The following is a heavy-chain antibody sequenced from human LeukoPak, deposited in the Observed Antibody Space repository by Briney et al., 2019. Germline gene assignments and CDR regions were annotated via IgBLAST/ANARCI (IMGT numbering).Heavy chain of an antibody. CDR1: GFTFSSYA. V-gene: IGHV3-23*01. J-gene: IGHJ6*02. CDR2: ISGSGGST. Sequence: GGSLRLSCAASGFTFSSYAMSWVRQAPGEGLEWVSAISGSGGSTYYADSVKGGFTISRDNSKNTPYLQMNSLRAEDTAVYYCAKRPIGATLRGYGMDVCSQGTTVTVSS. D-gene: IGHD5-12*01. CDR3: AKRPIGATLRGYGMDV.